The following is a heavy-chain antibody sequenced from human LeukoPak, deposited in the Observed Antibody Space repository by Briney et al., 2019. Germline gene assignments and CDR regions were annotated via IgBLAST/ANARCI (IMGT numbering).Heavy chain of an antibody. J-gene: IGHJ4*02. V-gene: IGHV3-33*01. Sequence: GGSLRLSCAASGFTFSNYDMHWVRQAPGKGLEWVAVIWYDGTNKYYADSVKGRFTISRDNSKNTLYLQMNSLRAEDTAVYYCARGVGGSYLFDYWGQGSLVTVSS. CDR2: IWYDGTNK. CDR3: ARGVGGSYLFDY. D-gene: IGHD1-26*01. CDR1: GFTFSNYD.